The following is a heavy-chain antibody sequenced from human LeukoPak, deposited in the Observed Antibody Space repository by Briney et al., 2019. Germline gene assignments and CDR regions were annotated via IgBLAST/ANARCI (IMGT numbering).Heavy chain of an antibody. CDR2: ISYDGSNK. D-gene: IGHD1-1*01. Sequence: GGSLRLSCAASGFTFSSYAMHWVREGPGKGLEWVAVISYDGSNKYYADPVKGRFTIARDNSKNTQYQHRKRLSAEDTAVYSCARNALNGRYAFDIWGQGTMVTVSS. J-gene: IGHJ3*02. CDR1: GFTFSSYA. V-gene: IGHV3-30*04. CDR3: ARNALNGRYAFDI.